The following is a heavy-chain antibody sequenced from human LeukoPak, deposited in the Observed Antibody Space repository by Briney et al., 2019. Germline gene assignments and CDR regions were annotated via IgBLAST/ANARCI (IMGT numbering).Heavy chain of an antibody. D-gene: IGHD2-2*01. Sequence: GGSLRLSCAASGFTFSSYAISWVRQAPGKGLEWVSAISGSGGSTYYADSVKGRFTISRDNSKNTLYLQMNSLRAEDTAVYYCAKPPREGYCSSTSCGPPNYYYYGMDVWGQGTTVTVSS. CDR1: GFTFSSYA. J-gene: IGHJ6*02. CDR3: AKPPREGYCSSTSCGPPNYYYYGMDV. V-gene: IGHV3-23*01. CDR2: ISGSGGST.